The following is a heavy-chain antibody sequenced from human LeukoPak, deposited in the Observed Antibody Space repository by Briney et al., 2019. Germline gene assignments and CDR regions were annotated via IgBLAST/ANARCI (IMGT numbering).Heavy chain of an antibody. J-gene: IGHJ4*02. V-gene: IGHV3-21*01. Sequence: VWSLRLSCAPSVFTFSRYSMNWLHQAPGKALEWAASISSSSSYIDYADSVKGRFTSSRDNAKNSLYLQMNSLRAEDTAVYYCARDSYAVEVDYWGQGTLVTVYS. CDR2: ISSSSSYI. CDR1: VFTFSRYS. CDR3: ARDSYAVEVDY. D-gene: IGHD3-16*01.